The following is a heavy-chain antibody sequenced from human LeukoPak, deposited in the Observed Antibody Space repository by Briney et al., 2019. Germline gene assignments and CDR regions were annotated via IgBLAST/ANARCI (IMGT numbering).Heavy chain of an antibody. J-gene: IGHJ4*02. CDR3: ASSWDY. D-gene: IGHD2-15*01. CDR2: ISSSSDYI. Sequence: KAGGSLRLSCAASGFTFSSYTMNWVRQAPGKGLEWVSSISSSSDYIYYPDSVKGRFTISRDNAKNSLYLQMNDLRADDTAVYYCASSWDYWGQGTLVTVS. V-gene: IGHV3-21*01. CDR1: GFTFSSYT.